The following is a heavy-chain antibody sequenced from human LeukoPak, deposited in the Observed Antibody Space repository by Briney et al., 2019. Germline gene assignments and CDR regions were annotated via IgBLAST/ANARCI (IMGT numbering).Heavy chain of an antibody. CDR2: IYYSGST. Sequence: SETLSLTCTVSGGSISSYYWSWIRQPPGKGPEWIGYIYYSGSTNYNPSLKSRVTISVDTSKNQFSLKLSSVTAADTAVYYCARARTVTPPYDAFDIWGQGTMVTVSS. CDR3: ARARTVTPPYDAFDI. D-gene: IGHD4-17*01. V-gene: IGHV4-59*01. J-gene: IGHJ3*02. CDR1: GGSISSYY.